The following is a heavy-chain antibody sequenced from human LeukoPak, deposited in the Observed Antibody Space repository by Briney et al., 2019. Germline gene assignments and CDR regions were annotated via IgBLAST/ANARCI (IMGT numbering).Heavy chain of an antibody. CDR2: IYYSGST. D-gene: IGHD5-24*01. V-gene: IGHV4-59*01. J-gene: IGHJ4*02. CDR1: GGSFSGYY. CDR3: ARNTQDGYNSYYFDY. Sequence: SETLSLTCAVYGGSFSGYYWSWIRQPPGKGLEWIGYIYYSGSTNYNPSLKSRVTISVDTSKNQFSLKLSSVTAADTAVYYCARNTQDGYNSYYFDYWGQGTLVTVSS.